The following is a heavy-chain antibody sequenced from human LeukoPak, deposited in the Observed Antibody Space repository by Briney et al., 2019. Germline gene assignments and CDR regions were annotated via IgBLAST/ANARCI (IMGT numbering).Heavy chain of an antibody. D-gene: IGHD4-11*01. CDR3: ARGSFFSTVTTSNYFDY. CDR1: GYTFTSYY. CDR2: INPSGGST. V-gene: IGHV1-46*01. Sequence: WASVKVSCKASGYTFTSYYMHWVRQAPGQGLEWMGIINPSGGSTSYAQKFQGRVTMTRDTSTSTVYMELSSLRSEDTAVYYCARGSFFSTVTTSNYFDYWGQGTLVTVSS. J-gene: IGHJ4*02.